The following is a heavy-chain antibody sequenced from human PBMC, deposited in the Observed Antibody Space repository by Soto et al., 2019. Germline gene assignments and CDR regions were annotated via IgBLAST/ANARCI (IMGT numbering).Heavy chain of an antibody. J-gene: IGHJ6*02. V-gene: IGHV4-59*08. CDR1: GVSISSDY. D-gene: IGHD3-9*01. CDR3: ARHSPPMYDILTGTTLDPYYGMDV. Sequence: PSETLSLTCTVSGVSISSDYGSWIRQPPGKGLEWIGYIYYSVSTNYNPSLKSRVTISVDTSKNQFSLKLSSVTAADTAVYYCARHSPPMYDILTGTTLDPYYGMDVWGQGTTVTVSS. CDR2: IYYSVST.